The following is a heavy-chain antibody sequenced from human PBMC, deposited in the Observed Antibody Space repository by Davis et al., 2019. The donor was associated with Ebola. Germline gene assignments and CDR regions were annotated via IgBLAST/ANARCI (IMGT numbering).Heavy chain of an antibody. J-gene: IGHJ4*02. V-gene: IGHV4-59*01. CDR1: GGSFSGYY. CDR3: ARGDYGDYNDY. Sequence: SETLSLTCAVYGGSFSGYYWSWIRQPPGKGLEWIGYIYYSGSINYNPSLKSRVTISVDTSKNQFSLKLSSVTAADTAVYYCARGDYGDYNDYWGQGTLVTVSS. CDR2: IYYSGSI. D-gene: IGHD4-17*01.